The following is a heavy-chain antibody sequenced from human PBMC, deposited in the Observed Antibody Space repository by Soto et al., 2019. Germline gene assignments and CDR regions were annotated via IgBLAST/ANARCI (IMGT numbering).Heavy chain of an antibody. CDR3: TTPNMTQAN. J-gene: IGHJ4*02. V-gene: IGHV3-15*01. Sequence: EVQLVESGGGLVKPGGSLRLSCAASGFTFSNAWMSWVRQAPGKGLEWVGRIKIKTDGGTTDYAAPVKGIFTISRDDSKNTLYLQMNSLKTEDTAVYYCTTPNMTQANWGQGTLVTVSS. CDR2: IKIKTDGGTT. CDR1: GFTFSNAW.